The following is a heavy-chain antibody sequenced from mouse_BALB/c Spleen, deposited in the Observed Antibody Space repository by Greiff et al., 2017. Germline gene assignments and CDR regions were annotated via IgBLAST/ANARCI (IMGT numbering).Heavy chain of an antibody. V-gene: IGHV1-15*01. D-gene: IGHD2-4*01. CDR2: IDPETGGT. CDR3: TRSWAYDYAAY. Sequence: QVQLQQSGAELVRPGASVTLSCKASGYTFTDYEMHWVKQTPVHGLEWIGAIDPETGGTAYNQKFKGKATLTADKSSSTAYMELRSLTSEDSAVYYCTRSWAYDYAAYWGQGTLVTVSA. CDR1: GYTFTDYE. J-gene: IGHJ3*01.